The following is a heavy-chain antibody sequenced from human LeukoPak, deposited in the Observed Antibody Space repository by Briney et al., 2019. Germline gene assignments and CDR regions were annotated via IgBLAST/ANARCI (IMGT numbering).Heavy chain of an antibody. CDR2: ISSGSTI. CDR1: GFTFSDYY. J-gene: IGHJ6*02. D-gene: IGHD5-18*01. CDR3: ARDGPWDTAMVNSYGMGV. Sequence: GGSLRLSCAASGFTFSDYYMSWIRQAPGKGLEWVSYISSGSTIYYADSVKGRFTISRDNAKNSLYLQMNSLRAEDTAVYYCARDGPWDTAMVNSYGMGVWGQGTTVTVSS. V-gene: IGHV3-11*01.